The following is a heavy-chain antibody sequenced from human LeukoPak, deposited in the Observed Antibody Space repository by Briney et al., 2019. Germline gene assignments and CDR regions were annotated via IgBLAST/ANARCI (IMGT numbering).Heavy chain of an antibody. D-gene: IGHD5-12*01. J-gene: IGHJ4*02. Sequence: PSETLSLTCTVSGGSFSSSNYYWGWVRQCPGKGLEWIGNIYSSGNTYYNASLKSRVTMYIDTSKNQFSLKLSSVTAADTAMYYCAKSNGYGPIDYWGQGTLVTVSS. V-gene: IGHV4-39*01. CDR1: GGSFSSSNYY. CDR2: IYSSGNT. CDR3: AKSNGYGPIDY.